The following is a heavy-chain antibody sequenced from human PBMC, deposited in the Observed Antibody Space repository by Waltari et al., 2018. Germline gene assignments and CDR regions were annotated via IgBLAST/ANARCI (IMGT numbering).Heavy chain of an antibody. CDR3: AKSPQLTTANWFDT. Sequence: QIQLIQSGAEVKETGSSVKVPCKVSGGTFSSNAFSWVRQVPGQGLEWMGGSLPLLGVKDYARRFQDRVMITADEVTKTAYMDLNSLTADDTAVYYCAKSPQLTTANWFDTWGQGMLVTVSS. J-gene: IGHJ5*02. V-gene: IGHV1-69*04. CDR1: GGTFSSNA. D-gene: IGHD6-13*01. CDR2: SLPLLGVK.